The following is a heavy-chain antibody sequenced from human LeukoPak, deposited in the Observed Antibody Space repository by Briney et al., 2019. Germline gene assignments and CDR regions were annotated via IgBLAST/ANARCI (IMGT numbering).Heavy chain of an antibody. CDR3: ARALRYYDFWSGYKGGYYFDY. V-gene: IGHV4-30-4*08. D-gene: IGHD3-3*01. CDR1: GGSISSGDYY. Sequence: PSETLSLTCTVSGGSISSGDYYWRWIRQPPGKGLEWIGYIYYSGSTYYNPSLKSRVTISVDTSKNQFSLKLSSVTAADTAVYYCARALRYYDFWSGYKGGYYFDYWGQGTLVTVSS. CDR2: IYYSGST. J-gene: IGHJ4*02.